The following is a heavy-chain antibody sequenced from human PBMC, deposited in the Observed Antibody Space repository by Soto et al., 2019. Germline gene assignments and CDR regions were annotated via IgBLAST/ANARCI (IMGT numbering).Heavy chain of an antibody. D-gene: IGHD5-18*01. V-gene: IGHV4-30-2*01. Sequence: QLQLQESGSGLVKPSHTLSLTCTVSGGSISNAAYSWSWIRQPPGKGLEWIGYIYPSGMPFYNPSLRSRVTISIDRSNDQFSLNLKSVTAADTAVYYCARERGGYGLFDSWGQGNLVTVSS. CDR3: ARERGGYGLFDS. CDR2: IYPSGMP. J-gene: IGHJ4*02. CDR1: GGSISNAAYS.